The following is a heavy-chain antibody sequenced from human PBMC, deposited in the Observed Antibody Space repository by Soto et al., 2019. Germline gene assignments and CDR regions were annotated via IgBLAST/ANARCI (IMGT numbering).Heavy chain of an antibody. D-gene: IGHD6-13*01. CDR3: ARGGSSSFSGMVV. J-gene: IGHJ6*02. V-gene: IGHV1-18*01. CDR2: IGAYSGNK. Sequence: QVQLVQSGAEVKKPGASVKVACKASGYTFTSYGFGWVRQAPGQGLEWMGWIGAYSGNKDYAQNLKGRVTMTTDTSTSTTYMELRSLRSDDTAVYYCARGGSSSFSGMVVWGQGTTVTVSS. CDR1: GYTFTSYG.